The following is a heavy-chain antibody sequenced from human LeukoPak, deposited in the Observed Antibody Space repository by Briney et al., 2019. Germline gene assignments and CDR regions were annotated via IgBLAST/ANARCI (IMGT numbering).Heavy chain of an antibody. J-gene: IGHJ4*02. CDR1: GFIFSSYS. Sequence: PGGSLRLSCAASGFIFSSYSLNWVRQAPGKGLEWVSYISSGSNTIYYADSVKGRFTISRDNAKNSLYLQMNSLRAEDTAVYICARVGHGLAVGNDYWGQGTLVTVSS. D-gene: IGHD6-19*01. V-gene: IGHV3-48*01. CDR3: ARVGHGLAVGNDY. CDR2: ISSGSNTI.